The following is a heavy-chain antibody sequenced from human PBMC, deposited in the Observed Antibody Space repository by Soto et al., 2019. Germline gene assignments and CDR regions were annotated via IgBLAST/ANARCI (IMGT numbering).Heavy chain of an antibody. D-gene: IGHD2-15*01. CDR1: GFTFSSYA. CDR3: VRDRVGLVVAAQGRWFDP. J-gene: IGHJ5*02. V-gene: IGHV3-30-3*01. Sequence: QVQLVESGGGVVQPGRSLRLSCAASGFTFSSYAMHWVRQAPGKGLEWVAVISYDGSNKYYADSVKGRFTISRDNSKNPLDLQVDGLRAEDTAVYFCVRDRVGLVVAAQGRWFDPWGQGTLVTVSS. CDR2: ISYDGSNK.